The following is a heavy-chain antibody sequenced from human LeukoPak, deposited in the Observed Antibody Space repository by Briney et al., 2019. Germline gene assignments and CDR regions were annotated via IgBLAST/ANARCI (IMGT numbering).Heavy chain of an antibody. D-gene: IGHD5-18*01. CDR2: IDNDGRSS. CDR3: ARGGVGSSGYVDYYYYNMDV. CDR1: GFTFTRHW. V-gene: IGHV3-74*01. J-gene: IGHJ6*03. Sequence: GGSLRLSCAASGFTFTRHWMHCVRQTPGRGLVWVSRIDNDGRSSTYADSVKGRFTISRDSAKNTVYLQMASLRDEDTAVYYCARGGVGSSGYVDYYYYNMDVWGKGTAVTVSS.